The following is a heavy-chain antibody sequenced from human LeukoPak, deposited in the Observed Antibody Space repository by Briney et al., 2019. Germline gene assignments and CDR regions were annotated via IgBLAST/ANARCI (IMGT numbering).Heavy chain of an antibody. D-gene: IGHD3-16*01. CDR2: ISGSGYST. CDR3: ARAGDLMITFGGRYDPDWFDP. V-gene: IGHV3-23*01. CDR1: GFTLSSYA. Sequence: GGSLRLSCAASGFTLSSYAMSWVRQAPGKGLEWVSAISGSGYSTYYADSVKGRFTISRDNSKNTLYLQMNSLRAEDTAVYYCARAGDLMITFGGRYDPDWFDPWGQGTLVTVSS. J-gene: IGHJ5*02.